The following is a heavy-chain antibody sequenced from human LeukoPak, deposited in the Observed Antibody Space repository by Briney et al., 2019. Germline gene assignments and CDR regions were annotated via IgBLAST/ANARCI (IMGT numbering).Heavy chain of an antibody. V-gene: IGHV3-49*04. CDR1: GFTFGDYA. CDR2: IRSKAYGGTT. Sequence: GGSLRLSCTASGFTFGDYAMSWVRQAPGKGLEWVGFIRSKAYGGTTEYAASVKGRFTISRDDSKSIVYLQMNSLKTEDTAVYYCTRDSTDYYDSSGYDYWGQGTLVTVSS. CDR3: TRDSTDYYDSSGYDY. D-gene: IGHD3-22*01. J-gene: IGHJ4*02.